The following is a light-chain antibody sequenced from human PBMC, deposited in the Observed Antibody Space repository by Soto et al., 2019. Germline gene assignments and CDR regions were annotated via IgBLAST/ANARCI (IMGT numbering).Light chain of an antibody. CDR2: EVS. V-gene: IGLV2-8*01. CDR3: SSYAGSNKVV. Sequence: QSALTQPPSASGSPGQSVTISCTGTSSDVGGYNYVSWYQQHPGKAPKLMIYEVSKRPGGVPDRFSGSKSGNTASLTVSGLQAEDEADYYCSSYAGSNKVVFGGGTKLTVL. CDR1: SSDVGGYNY. J-gene: IGLJ2*01.